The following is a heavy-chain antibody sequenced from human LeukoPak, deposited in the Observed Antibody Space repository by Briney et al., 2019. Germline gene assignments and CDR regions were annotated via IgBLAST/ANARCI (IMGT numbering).Heavy chain of an antibody. CDR3: ARPGDYYYGMDV. Sequence: GASVKVSCKASVGTFSSYAISWVRQAPGQGLEWMGGIIPIFGTANYAQKFQGRVTITADESTSTAYMELSSLRSEDTAVYYCARPGDYYYGMDVWGQGTTVTVSS. CDR2: IIPIFGTA. J-gene: IGHJ6*02. V-gene: IGHV1-69*13. CDR1: VGTFSSYA. D-gene: IGHD3-10*01.